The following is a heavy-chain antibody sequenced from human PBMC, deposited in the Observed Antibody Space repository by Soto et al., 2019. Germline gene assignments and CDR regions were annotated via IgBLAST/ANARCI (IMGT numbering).Heavy chain of an antibody. D-gene: IGHD3-9*01. V-gene: IGHV4-39*02. J-gene: IGHJ5*02. CDR3: AREILTGYYPAGWFDP. CDR2: IYFRGST. CDR1: GGSISSSTCY. Sequence: TSETLSLTCTVPGGSISSSTCYWGWIRQPPGKGLEWIGSIYFRGSTYYNPSLKSRVTVSVDTSKKQFSLKLTSVTAADTAVYYCAREILTGYYPAGWFDPWGQGTLVTVSS.